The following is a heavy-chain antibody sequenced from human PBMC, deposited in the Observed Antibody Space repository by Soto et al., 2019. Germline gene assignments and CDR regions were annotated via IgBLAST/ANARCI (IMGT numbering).Heavy chain of an antibody. CDR2: ISYSGST. J-gene: IGHJ4*02. Sequence: SETLSLTCTVSGGSISGYYWSWIRQPPGKGLEWIGYISYSGSTSYNPSLKSRVTISVDTSKNQFSLKLSSVTAADTAVYYCARFQNNDYGDYFAPYDYWGQGPLVTVSS. CDR3: ARFQNNDYGDYFAPYDY. D-gene: IGHD4-17*01. CDR1: GGSISGYY. V-gene: IGHV4-59*01.